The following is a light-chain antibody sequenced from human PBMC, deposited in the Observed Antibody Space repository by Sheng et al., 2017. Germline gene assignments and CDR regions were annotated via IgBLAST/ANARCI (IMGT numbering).Light chain of an antibody. CDR3: QQYVNSFT. CDR1: HYVTSNY. CDR2: GVA. Sequence: EIVLTQSPATLSLSPGERATLSCRASHYVTSNYLAWYQQKPGQAPRLLLYGVARRATGIPDRFSGSGSGTDFTLTISRLEPEDFAVYYCQQYVNSFTFGPGTTVDIK. V-gene: IGKV3-20*01. J-gene: IGKJ3*01.